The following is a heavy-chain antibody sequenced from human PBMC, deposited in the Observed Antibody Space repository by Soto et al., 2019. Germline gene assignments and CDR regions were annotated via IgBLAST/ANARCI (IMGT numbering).Heavy chain of an antibody. D-gene: IGHD3-3*01. J-gene: IGHJ6*02. Sequence: PSETLSLTCTVSGGSISSYYWSWIRQPPGKGLEWIGYIYYSGSTNYNPSLKSRVTISVDTSKNQFSLKLSSVTAADTAVYYCARDLPITIFGVVIPYYGMDVWGQGTTVTVSS. CDR3: ARDLPITIFGVVIPYYGMDV. CDR1: GGSISSYY. V-gene: IGHV4-59*01. CDR2: IYYSGST.